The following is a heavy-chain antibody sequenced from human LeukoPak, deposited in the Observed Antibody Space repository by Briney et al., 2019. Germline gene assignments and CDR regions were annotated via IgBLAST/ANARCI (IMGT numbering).Heavy chain of an antibody. CDR2: TRYDGSNK. Sequence: GGSLRLSCAASGFTFSSYAMHWVRQAPGKGLEWVAFTRYDGSNKYYADSVKGRFTISRDNSKNTLYLQMNSLRAEDTAVYYCAKDSHLYGDYPGYFQHWGQGTLVTVPS. CDR3: AKDSHLYGDYPGYFQH. D-gene: IGHD4-17*01. J-gene: IGHJ1*01. CDR1: GFTFSSYA. V-gene: IGHV3-30*02.